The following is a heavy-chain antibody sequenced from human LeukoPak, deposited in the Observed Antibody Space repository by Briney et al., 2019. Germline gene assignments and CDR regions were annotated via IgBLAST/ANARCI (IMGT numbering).Heavy chain of an antibody. CDR3: ARDTRRQSSSGYYLMDAFDI. V-gene: IGHV1-69*05. J-gene: IGHJ3*02. CDR1: GGTFSSYA. Sequence: SVKVSCKAPGGTFSSYAISWVRQAPGQGLEWMGGIIPIFGTANYAQKFQGRVTIITDESTSTAYMELSSLRSEDTAVYYCARDTRRQSSSGYYLMDAFDIWGQGTMVTVSS. CDR2: IIPIFGTA. D-gene: IGHD3-22*01.